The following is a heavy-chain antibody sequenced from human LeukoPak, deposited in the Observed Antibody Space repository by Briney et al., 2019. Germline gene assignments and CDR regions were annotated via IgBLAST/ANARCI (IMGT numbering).Heavy chain of an antibody. Sequence: ASVKVSCKASGYTFTSYYMHWVRQAPGQGLEWMGIINPSGGSTSYAQKFQGRVTMTRDTSTSTVYMELSSLRSEDTAVYYCARDEYCSGGSCYPSGVWGQGTLVTVSS. CDR1: GYTFTSYY. CDR3: ARDEYCSGGSCYPSGV. V-gene: IGHV1-46*01. D-gene: IGHD2-15*01. CDR2: INPSGGST. J-gene: IGHJ4*02.